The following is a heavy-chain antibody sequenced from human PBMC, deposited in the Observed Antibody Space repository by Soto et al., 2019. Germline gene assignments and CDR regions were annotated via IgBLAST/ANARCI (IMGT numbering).Heavy chain of an antibody. CDR2: INPNSGGT. CDR3: AREGGGVGATLSFDC. CDR1: GYTFTGYY. J-gene: IGHJ4*02. Sequence: QVQLVQSGAEVKKPGASVKVSCKASGYTFTGYYMHWVRQAPGQGLEWMGWINPNSGGTNYAQKCQGRVTMTRDTSISTADMGLSRLSSDDTSVYYCAREGGGVGATLSFDCWGQGTLVTVSS. V-gene: IGHV1-2*02. D-gene: IGHD1-26*01.